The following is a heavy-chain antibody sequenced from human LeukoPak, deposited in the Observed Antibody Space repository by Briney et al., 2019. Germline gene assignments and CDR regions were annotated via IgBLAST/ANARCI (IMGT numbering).Heavy chain of an antibody. D-gene: IGHD5-18*01. CDR2: IIPILGIA. CDR1: GGTFSSYA. V-gene: IGHV1-69*04. Sequence: GSSVKVSCKASGGTFSSYAISWVRQAPGQGLEWMGRIIPILGIANYAQKFQGRVTITADKSTSTAYMELSSLRSEDTAVYYCARDNTAMVTGHYYYYGMDVWGQGTTVTVSS. CDR3: ARDNTAMVTGHYYYYGMDV. J-gene: IGHJ6*02.